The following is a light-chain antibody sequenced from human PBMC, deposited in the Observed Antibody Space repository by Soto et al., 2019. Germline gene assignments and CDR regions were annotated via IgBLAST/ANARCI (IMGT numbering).Light chain of an antibody. CDR3: QQRSNWPPRIT. V-gene: IGKV3-11*01. J-gene: IGKJ5*01. CDR1: QSVSSY. Sequence: EIVLTQSPATLSLSPGERATLSCRASQSVSSYLAWYQQKPGQAPRLLIYDASNRATGIPARFSGSGSGTDFTLTISSLEPEDFAVYYCQQRSNWPPRITFGKGTRLEIQ. CDR2: DAS.